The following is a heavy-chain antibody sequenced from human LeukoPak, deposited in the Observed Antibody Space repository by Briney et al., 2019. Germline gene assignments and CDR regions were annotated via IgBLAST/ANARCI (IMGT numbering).Heavy chain of an antibody. Sequence: GRSLRLSCAASGFTFSSYAMHWVRQAPGKGLEWVAVISYDGSNKYCADSVKGRFTISRDNSKNTLYLQMNSLRAEDTAVYYCASGYRGPYYYYGMDVWGQGTTVTVSS. D-gene: IGHD5-12*01. J-gene: IGHJ6*02. CDR3: ASGYRGPYYYYGMDV. V-gene: IGHV3-30-3*01. CDR1: GFTFSSYA. CDR2: ISYDGSNK.